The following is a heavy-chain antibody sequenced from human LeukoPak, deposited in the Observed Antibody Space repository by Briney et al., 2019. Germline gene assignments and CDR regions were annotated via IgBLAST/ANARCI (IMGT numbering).Heavy chain of an antibody. J-gene: IGHJ5*02. CDR1: GGSISSYY. Sequence: SETLSLTCTVAGGSISSYYWSWIRQPAGKGLEWIGRIYTSGSTNYNPSLKSRVTMSVDTSKNQFSLRLSSVTAADTAVYYCAREGRRENWFDPWGQGTLATVSS. CDR2: IYTSGST. CDR3: AREGRRENWFDP. V-gene: IGHV4-4*07.